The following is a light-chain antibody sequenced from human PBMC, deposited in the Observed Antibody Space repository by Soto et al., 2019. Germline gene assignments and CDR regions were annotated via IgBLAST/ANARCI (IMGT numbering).Light chain of an antibody. V-gene: IGKV1-9*01. Sequence: IQLTQPPSSLSASVGDRVTITCRASQGISSNLAWYQQKPGKAPNLLIYAASTLQSGVPSRFSGSGSGTDFTLTISSLQPEDFATYFCQQLNGYFFTFGGGTKVEIK. J-gene: IGKJ4*01. CDR1: QGISSN. CDR2: AAS. CDR3: QQLNGYFFT.